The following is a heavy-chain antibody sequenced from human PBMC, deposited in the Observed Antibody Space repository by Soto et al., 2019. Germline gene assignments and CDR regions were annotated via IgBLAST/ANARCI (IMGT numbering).Heavy chain of an antibody. J-gene: IGHJ6*02. CDR3: AREGAAPYYYYGMDV. Sequence: QVQLQESGPGLVKPSQTLSLTCTVSGGSISSGGYFWSWIRQHPGKGLEWLGFIYYSGSTYYNPSLKSRVTISVDTSKNQFSLKLSSVTAADTAVYYCAREGAAPYYYYGMDVWGQGTTVTVSS. D-gene: IGHD6-6*01. V-gene: IGHV4-31*03. CDR1: GGSISSGGYF. CDR2: IYYSGST.